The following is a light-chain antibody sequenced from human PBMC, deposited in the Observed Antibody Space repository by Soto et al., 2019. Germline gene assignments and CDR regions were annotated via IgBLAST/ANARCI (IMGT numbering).Light chain of an antibody. Sequence: EIVLTQSPGTLSLSPGERATLSCRDSQSVSSSYLAWYQQKPGQAPRPLIYGASSRAIGIPDRFSGSGSGTDFTLTISRLEHEDFAVYYCQQYGSSPWTFCQGTKGEIK. CDR3: QQYGSSPWT. CDR1: QSVSSSY. CDR2: GAS. V-gene: IGKV3-20*01. J-gene: IGKJ1*01.